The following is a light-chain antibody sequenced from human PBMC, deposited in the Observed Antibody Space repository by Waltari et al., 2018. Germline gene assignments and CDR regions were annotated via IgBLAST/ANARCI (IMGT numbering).Light chain of an antibody. V-gene: IGLV4-69*02. CDR1: SGHSSNI. Sequence: QLVLTQSPSASASLGASVKLTCTLSSGHSSNIVAWHQQQPEKGPRFLMKVNSDGSHSKGDEIPDRFSGSSSGAVRYLTISTVQSEDEAVYYCQTGGHGTWVFGGGTKLTVL. J-gene: IGLJ3*02. CDR2: VNSDGSH. CDR3: QTGGHGTWV.